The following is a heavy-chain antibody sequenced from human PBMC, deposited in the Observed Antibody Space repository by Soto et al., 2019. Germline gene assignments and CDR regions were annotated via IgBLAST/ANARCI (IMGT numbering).Heavy chain of an antibody. D-gene: IGHD1-26*01. J-gene: IGHJ5*02. CDR2: INPHGGST. V-gene: IGHV1-46*01. Sequence: ASVKVSCKAPRDTFTSYYINWVRQAPGQGLEWMGVINPHGGSTAYAQKFKGRVTLTRDTSASKVYMEVSSRTSEDTAMYYCARSSGGNFGIIIEGTNWFAPWGQGTLVTVSS. CDR3: ARSSGGNFGIIIEGTNWFAP. CDR1: RDTFTSYY.